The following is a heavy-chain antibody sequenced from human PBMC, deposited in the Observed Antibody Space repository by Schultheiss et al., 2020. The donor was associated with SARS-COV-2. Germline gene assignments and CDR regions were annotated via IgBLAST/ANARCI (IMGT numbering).Heavy chain of an antibody. J-gene: IGHJ6*03. Sequence: GSLRLSCAVYGGSFSSYYWSWIRQPPGKGLEWIGYIYYSGSTNYNPSLKSRVTISVDTSKNQFSLKLSSVTAADTAVYYCARTYCSSTSCLYGYYYYYMDVWGKGTTVTVSS. CDR1: GGSFSSYY. D-gene: IGHD2-2*01. CDR2: IYYSGST. V-gene: IGHV4-59*08. CDR3: ARTYCSSTSCLYGYYYYYMDV.